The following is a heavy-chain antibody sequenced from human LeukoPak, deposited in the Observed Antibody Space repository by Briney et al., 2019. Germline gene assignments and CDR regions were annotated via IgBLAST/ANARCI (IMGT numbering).Heavy chain of an antibody. CDR1: GGPFSSYA. J-gene: IGHJ2*01. D-gene: IGHD3-22*01. V-gene: IGHV1-69*13. CDR2: IIPIFGTA. CDR3: ARDRNPYYYDSSGYYYVWYFDL. Sequence: GASVKVSCKASGGPFSSYAISWVRQAPGQGLEWMGGIIPIFGTANYAQKFQGRVTITADESTSTAYMELSSLRSEDTAVYYCARDRNPYYYDSSGYYYVWYFDLWGRGTLVTVSS.